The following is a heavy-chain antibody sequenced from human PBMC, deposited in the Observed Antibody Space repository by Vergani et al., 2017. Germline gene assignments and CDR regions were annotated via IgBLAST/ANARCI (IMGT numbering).Heavy chain of an antibody. Sequence: EVQLVESGGHLVQPGGSLRLSCAASGFTFNKYWMSLVRQAPGKGLEWVAAIKGDGSAKQYVESVKGRFTISRDNAKSSLYLQMTSLRVADTAVYYCARGHPVGSYWGQGTLVTVSS. CDR1: GFTFNKYW. CDR3: ARGHPVGSY. D-gene: IGHD1-26*01. CDR2: IKGDGSAK. J-gene: IGHJ4*02. V-gene: IGHV3-7*01.